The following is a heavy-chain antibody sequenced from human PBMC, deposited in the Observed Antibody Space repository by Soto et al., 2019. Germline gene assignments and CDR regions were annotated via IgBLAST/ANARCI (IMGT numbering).Heavy chain of an antibody. J-gene: IGHJ6*02. V-gene: IGHV3-30-3*01. CDR2: ISYDGSNK. CDR3: ARDILRLYSYGTSYGMDV. Sequence: QVQLVESGGGVVQPGRSLRLSCAASGFTFSSYAMHWVRQAPGKGLEWVAVISYDGSNKYYADSVKGRFTISRDNSKNTLYLQMNSLRAEETAVYYCARDILRLYSYGTSYGMDVWGQGTTVTVSS. D-gene: IGHD5-18*01. CDR1: GFTFSSYA.